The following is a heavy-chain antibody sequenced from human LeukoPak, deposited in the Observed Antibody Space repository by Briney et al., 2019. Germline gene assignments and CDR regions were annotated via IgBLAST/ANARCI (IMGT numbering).Heavy chain of an antibody. CDR2: SGGGGST. J-gene: IGHJ4*02. D-gene: IGHD1-26*01. CDR1: GFTFTSYS. V-gene: IGHV3-23*01. CDR3: AKGGKWDVTPFDY. Sequence: GGSLRLSCAASGFTFTSYSMNWVRQAPGKGLEWVSTSGGGGSTYYADSVKGRFTISRDNSKNTLYLQVNSLRAEDTAVYYCAKGGKWDVTPFDYWGQGTLVTVSS.